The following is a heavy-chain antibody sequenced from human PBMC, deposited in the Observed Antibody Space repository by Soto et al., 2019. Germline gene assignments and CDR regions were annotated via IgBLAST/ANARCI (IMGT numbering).Heavy chain of an antibody. CDR2: IIPIFGTA. CDR3: ARDGVWGYGSSTSCYTGVWFDP. Sequence: QVQLVQSGAEVKKPGSSVKVSCKASGGTFSSYAISWVRQAPGQGLEWMGGIIPIFGTANYAQKFQGRVTITADESTSTAYMELSSLRSEDTAVYYCARDGVWGYGSSTSCYTGVWFDPWGQVTLVTVSS. J-gene: IGHJ5*02. V-gene: IGHV1-69*01. D-gene: IGHD2-2*02. CDR1: GGTFSSYA.